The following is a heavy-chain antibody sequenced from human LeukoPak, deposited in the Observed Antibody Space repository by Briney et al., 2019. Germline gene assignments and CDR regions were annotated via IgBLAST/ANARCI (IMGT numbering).Heavy chain of an antibody. CDR3: VRLIWNDESAGWFDP. J-gene: IGHJ5*02. D-gene: IGHD1-1*01. Sequence: PGGFLRLSCVVSGFTVSDNYVSWVRQSPGKGLEWVSVIYSDGSTFHADSVKGRFILSRDISKNTIHLQMNSLRVNDTAVYYCVRLIWNDESAGWFDPWRQGTQVTVSS. CDR1: GFTVSDNY. V-gene: IGHV3-53*01. CDR2: IYSDGST.